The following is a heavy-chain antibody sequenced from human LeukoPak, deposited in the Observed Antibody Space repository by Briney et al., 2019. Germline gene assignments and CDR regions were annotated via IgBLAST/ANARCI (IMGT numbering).Heavy chain of an antibody. CDR3: ARSCRDGYRDFDY. CDR1: EYSFTSYW. D-gene: IGHD5-24*01. V-gene: IGHV5-51*01. CDR2: IYPGDSDT. Sequence: NHGESLKISCKGYEYSFTSYWIGWVRQMPGKGLEWMGIIYPGDSDTRYSPSFQGQVTISADKSISTAYLQWSSLKASDTAMYYCARSCRDGYRDFDYWGQGTLVTVSS. J-gene: IGHJ4*02.